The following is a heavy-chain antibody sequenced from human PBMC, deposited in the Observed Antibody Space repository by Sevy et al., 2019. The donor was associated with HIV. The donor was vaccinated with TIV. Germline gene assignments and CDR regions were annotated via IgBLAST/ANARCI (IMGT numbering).Heavy chain of an antibody. D-gene: IGHD4-17*01. J-gene: IGHJ3*02. CDR2: IYHSGNT. V-gene: IGHV4-30-2*01. CDR1: GGSISSGAYS. Sequence: SETLSLTCAVSGGSISSGAYSWNWIRQPPGKGLEWIGYIYHSGNTYYNPSLKSRLTISVDGWKNLFSLNLSSMTAADTAVYYCARDGGTLTTPGAFDIWGQGTLVTVSS. CDR3: ARDGGTLTTPGAFDI.